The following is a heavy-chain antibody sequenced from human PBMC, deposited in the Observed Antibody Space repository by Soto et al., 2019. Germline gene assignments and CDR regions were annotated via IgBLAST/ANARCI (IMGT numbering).Heavy chain of an antibody. CDR3: ARRRVGYYYDY. Sequence: ESGGGLVKPGGSLRLSCAASGFTFSSAWMNWVRQAPGKGLEWVGRIKSETDGGTTDYAAPVKDRFIISRDDSRNTLYLQLNSLKTEDTAVYYCARRRVGYYYDYWGQGTLVTVSS. CDR2: IKSETDGGTT. J-gene: IGHJ4*02. CDR1: GFTFSSAW. V-gene: IGHV3-15*07. D-gene: IGHD3-22*01.